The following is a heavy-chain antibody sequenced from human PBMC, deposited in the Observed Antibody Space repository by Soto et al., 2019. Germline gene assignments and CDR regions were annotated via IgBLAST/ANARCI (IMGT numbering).Heavy chain of an antibody. V-gene: IGHV4-31*03. D-gene: IGHD1-26*01. CDR3: ARVRGGGPFDD. Sequence: QVQLQESGPGLVKPSQTLSLTCTVSGGSISSGGDYWSWIRQHPGKGLEWIGYIYYSGSTYYNPSLKSRVTISVHTSKNQFSLKLSSVAAADMAVYYCARVRGGGPFDDWGQGTLVTVSS. J-gene: IGHJ4*02. CDR2: IYYSGST. CDR1: GGSISSGGDY.